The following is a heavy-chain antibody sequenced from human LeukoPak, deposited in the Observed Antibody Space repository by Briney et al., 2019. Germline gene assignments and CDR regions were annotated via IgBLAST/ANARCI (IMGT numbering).Heavy chain of an antibody. Sequence: GESLRLSCAASGFTFSTYSMNWVRQAPGKGLEWVSSISSSSTYIYYADSVKGRFTISRDNAKNSLYLRMNSLRAEDMAVYYCARDPGVAYFAMDVWGQGTTVTVSS. V-gene: IGHV3-21*01. J-gene: IGHJ6*02. CDR2: ISSSSTYI. D-gene: IGHD5-12*01. CDR1: GFTFSTYS. CDR3: ARDPGVAYFAMDV.